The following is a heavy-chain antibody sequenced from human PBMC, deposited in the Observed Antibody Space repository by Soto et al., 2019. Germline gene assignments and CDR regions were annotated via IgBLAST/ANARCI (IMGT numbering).Heavy chain of an antibody. D-gene: IGHD6-19*01. CDR1: GFIFSSYA. V-gene: IGHV3-23*01. CDR2: ISGNGGTT. CDR3: AKRFAYSSGLDGFDI. J-gene: IGHJ3*02. Sequence: EVQLLESGGGLVQSGGSLRLSCAASGFIFSSYAMTWVRQGPGKGLEWVSGISGNGGTTYYADSVKGRFIICRDNSKNTLFLQMNSLRAEDSAIYYCAKRFAYSSGLDGFDIWGQGTMVTVSS.